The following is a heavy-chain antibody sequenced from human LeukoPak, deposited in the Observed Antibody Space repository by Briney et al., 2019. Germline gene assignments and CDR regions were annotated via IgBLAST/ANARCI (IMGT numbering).Heavy chain of an antibody. CDR1: GGSISSGGYY. D-gene: IGHD2-21*02. CDR2: IYCRGST. V-gene: IGHV4-31*03. J-gene: IGHJ6*02. CDR3: ARGLAYCGGDCYSSYGMDV. Sequence: SQTLSLTCSVSGGSISSGGYYWGWIRQHPGKGLEWIGYIYCRGSTYYNPSLKSRVTISLDTSNNQFSLKLSSVTAADTAVYCCARGLAYCGGDCYSSYGMDVWGQGTTVTVSS.